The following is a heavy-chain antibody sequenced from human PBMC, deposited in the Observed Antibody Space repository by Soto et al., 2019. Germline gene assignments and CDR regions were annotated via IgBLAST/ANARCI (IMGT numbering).Heavy chain of an antibody. CDR2: TYYRSKWYN. Sequence: SQTLSLTCAISVYSVSSDSAGWAWIIQSPSRGLEWLGRTYYRSKWYNHYAVSVEGRITINADTSKNEFSLHLNSVTPEDTAVYFCARFAVVPVGNRFYYGLDVWGQGTPLTVS. CDR1: VYSVSSDSAG. V-gene: IGHV6-1*01. J-gene: IGHJ6*02. D-gene: IGHD2-2*01. CDR3: ARFAVVPVGNRFYYGLDV.